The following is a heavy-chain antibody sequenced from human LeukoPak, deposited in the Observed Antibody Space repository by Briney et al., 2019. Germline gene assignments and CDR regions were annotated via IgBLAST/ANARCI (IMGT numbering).Heavy chain of an antibody. V-gene: IGHV1-2*02. D-gene: IGHD6-19*01. CDR2: INPNSGDT. CDR1: GYTFISYY. CDR3: ARGPPAPVPALDALDL. J-gene: IGHJ3*01. Sequence: GASVKVSCKASGYTFISYYIHWVRQAPGQGLEWMGWINPNSGDTDYAQKFQGRVTMTRDTSISTAYLDLSRLGYDDTAVHFCARGPPAPVPALDALDLWGQGTMVTVSS.